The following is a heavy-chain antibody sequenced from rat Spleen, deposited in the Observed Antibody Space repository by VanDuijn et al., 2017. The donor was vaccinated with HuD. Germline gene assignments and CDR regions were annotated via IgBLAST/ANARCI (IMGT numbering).Heavy chain of an antibody. Sequence: EVQLVESGGGLVQPGRSLKLSCAASGFTFSDYAMAWVRQAPKKGLEWVATIIYDGSSTYYRDSVKGRFTISRENAKSTLYLQMDRRRSEETATXXCAXXXYSXPFDXXGQGVMXTVSS. D-gene: IGHD1-1*01. CDR2: IIYDGSST. CDR1: GFTFSDYA. J-gene: IGHJ2*01. CDR3: AXXXYSXPFDX. V-gene: IGHV5-17*01.